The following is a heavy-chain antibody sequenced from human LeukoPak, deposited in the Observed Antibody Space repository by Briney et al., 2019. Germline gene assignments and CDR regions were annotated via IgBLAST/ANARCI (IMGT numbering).Heavy chain of an antibody. CDR1: GGSFSGYY. CDR2: TNHSGST. J-gene: IGHJ6*02. CDR3: ARSDYVYYYYGMDV. D-gene: IGHD4-17*01. Sequence: SETLSLTCAVYGGSFSGYYWSWIRQPPGKGLEWIGETNHSGSTNYNPSLKSRVTISVDTSKNQFSLKLSSVTAADTAVYYCARSDYVYYYYGMDVWGQGTTVTVSS. V-gene: IGHV4-34*01.